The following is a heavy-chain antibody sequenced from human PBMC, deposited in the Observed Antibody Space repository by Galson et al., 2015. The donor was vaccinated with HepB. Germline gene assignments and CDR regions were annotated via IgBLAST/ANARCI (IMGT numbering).Heavy chain of an antibody. CDR3: ARGALVVGVSSTQNNWFVP. Sequence: SVKVSCKAFGYIFSRYSIKWVRQAPGKGLEWMGWISAYNRKTNYVQKFQGRVTMTTDTYKSTAYMELRRLRSDDTAVYFCARGALVVGVSSTQNNWFVPCGQGTLVTFSS. V-gene: IGHV1-18*04. D-gene: IGHD2-15*01. CDR1: GYIFSRYS. J-gene: IGHJ5*02. CDR2: ISAYNRKT.